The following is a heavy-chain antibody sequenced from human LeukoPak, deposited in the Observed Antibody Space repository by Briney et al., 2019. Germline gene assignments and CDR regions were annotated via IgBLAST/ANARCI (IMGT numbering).Heavy chain of an antibody. V-gene: IGHV4-38-2*02. CDR2: IYYSGST. J-gene: IGHJ4*02. CDR3: ARGQGYDFWSGYLYYFDY. D-gene: IGHD3-3*01. CDR1: GYSISSGYY. Sequence: SETLSLTCTVSGYSISSGYYWGWIRQPPGKGLEWIGSIYYSGSTYYNPSLKSRVTISVDTSKNQFSLKLSSVTAADTAVYYCARGQGYDFWSGYLYYFDYWGQGTLVTVSS.